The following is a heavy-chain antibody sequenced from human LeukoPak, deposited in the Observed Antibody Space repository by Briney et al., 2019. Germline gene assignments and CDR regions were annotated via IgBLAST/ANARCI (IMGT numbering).Heavy chain of an antibody. CDR2: IWYDESNK. J-gene: IGHJ4*02. Sequence: GGSLRLSCAASGFIFRTLGMHWVRQAPGKGLQWVASIWYDESNKYYADSVKGRFTISRDNFKNTLYLQMDSLRAEDTAMYYCARARDNYDESGHSALDHWGQGTLVTVSS. V-gene: IGHV3-33*01. D-gene: IGHD3-22*01. CDR3: ARARDNYDESGHSALDH. CDR1: GFIFRTLG.